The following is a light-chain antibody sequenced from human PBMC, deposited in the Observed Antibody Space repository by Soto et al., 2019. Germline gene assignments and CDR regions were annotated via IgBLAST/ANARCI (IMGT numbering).Light chain of an antibody. CDR3: QQYGSAPPVT. Sequence: EIVLTQSPGTLSLSPGERATLSCRASQSVSSSYLAWYQQKPGQAPRLLIYGASSRATGIPDRFSGSGSGTDFTLTISSLEPEDLAVYYCQQYGSAPPVTFGQGTKVEIK. V-gene: IGKV3-20*01. CDR1: QSVSSSY. J-gene: IGKJ1*01. CDR2: GAS.